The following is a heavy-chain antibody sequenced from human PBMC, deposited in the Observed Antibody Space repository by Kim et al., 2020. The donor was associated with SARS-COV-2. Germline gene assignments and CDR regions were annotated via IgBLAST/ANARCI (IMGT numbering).Heavy chain of an antibody. D-gene: IGHD3-22*01. CDR2: ISDSSSTI. V-gene: IGHV3-48*02. CDR1: GFSFSGYS. J-gene: IGHJ6*03. CDR3: ARVPYYYDSSGSPPMDV. Sequence: GGSLRLSCAASGFSFSGYSMTWVRQDPGRGLEWVAYISDSSSTIYYADSVRGRFTISRDNADNSLFLQMNSLRDEDTAVYFCARVPYYYDSSGSPPMDV.